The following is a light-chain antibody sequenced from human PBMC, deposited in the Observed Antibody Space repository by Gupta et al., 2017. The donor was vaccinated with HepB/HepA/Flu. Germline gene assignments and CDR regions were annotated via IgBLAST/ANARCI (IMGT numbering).Light chain of an antibody. CDR1: QFISSSF. Sequence: EIVLTQSPGTLSLSPGERAILSCRASQFISSSFLAWYQQKPGQAPTLLTSGTSRKATGIPDRFSGSGSGTDFTLTISRLEPEDFAVYYCQQYGTSVRTFGQGTKVEIK. J-gene: IGKJ1*01. V-gene: IGKV3-20*01. CDR2: GTS. CDR3: QQYGTSVRT.